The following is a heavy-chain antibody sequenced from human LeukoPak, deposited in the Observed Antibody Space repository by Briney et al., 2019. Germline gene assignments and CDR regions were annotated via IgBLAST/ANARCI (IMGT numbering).Heavy chain of an antibody. D-gene: IGHD2-15*01. CDR1: GYTFTSYA. V-gene: IGHV1-18*01. Sequence: ASVKVSCKAPGYTFTSYAMNWVRQAPGQGLEWMGWISAYNGNTNYAQKLQGRVTMTTDTSTSTAYMELRSLRSDDTAVYYCQVGVDAFDIWGQGTMVTVSS. CDR2: ISAYNGNT. CDR3: QVGVDAFDI. J-gene: IGHJ3*02.